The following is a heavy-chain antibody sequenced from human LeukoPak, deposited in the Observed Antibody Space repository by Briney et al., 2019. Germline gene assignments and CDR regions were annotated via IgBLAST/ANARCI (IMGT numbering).Heavy chain of an antibody. Sequence: GASVKVSCKASGGTFSSYAISWVRQAPGQGLEWMGRIIPILGIANYAQKFQGRVTITADKSTSTAYMELSSLRSEDTAVYYCARDRDFGVAYLDYWGQGTLVTVSS. CDR1: GGTFSSYA. J-gene: IGHJ4*02. CDR3: ARDRDFGVAYLDY. V-gene: IGHV1-69*04. D-gene: IGHD3-3*01. CDR2: IIPILGIA.